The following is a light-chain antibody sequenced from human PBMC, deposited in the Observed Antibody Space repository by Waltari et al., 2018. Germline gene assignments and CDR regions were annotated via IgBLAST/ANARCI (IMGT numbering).Light chain of an antibody. J-gene: IGLJ7*01. CDR2: ENS. CDR3: GTWDSSLSGAV. Sequence: QSVLTQPPSVSAAPGQRVTLSCSGGSSNIRTNYVTWYRQFPGTAPKLLIYENSERPSGIPGRFSGSKSGTSATLDITGLQAGDEADYYCGTWDSSLSGAVFGGGTHLTVL. V-gene: IGLV1-51*02. CDR1: SSNIRTNY.